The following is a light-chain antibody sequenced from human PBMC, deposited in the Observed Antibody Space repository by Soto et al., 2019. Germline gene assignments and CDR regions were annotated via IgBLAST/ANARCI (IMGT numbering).Light chain of an antibody. J-gene: IGLJ1*01. V-gene: IGLV2-14*03. CDR1: SSDVGGYNY. Sequence: QSALAQPASVSGSPGQSITISCTGTSSDVGGYNYVSWYQHHPGKAPKLMIFDVSNRPSGVSNRFSGSKSGNTASLTISGLQAEDEADYYCSSYTASSTYVFGTGTKVPV. CDR2: DVS. CDR3: SSYTASSTYV.